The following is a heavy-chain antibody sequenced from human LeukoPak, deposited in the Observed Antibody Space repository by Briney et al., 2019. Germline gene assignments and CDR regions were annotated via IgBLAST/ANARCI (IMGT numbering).Heavy chain of an antibody. CDR2: IYPGDSDT. V-gene: IGHV5-51*01. J-gene: IGHJ4*02. D-gene: IGHD4-23*01. CDR1: GYSFTSYW. Sequence: KVSCKGSGYSFTSYWIGWVRQMPGKGLEWMGIIYPGDSDTRYSPSFQGQVTISVDKSINTAYLQWSSLEASDTAMYYCARFARPGKNSRGFDYWGQGTLVTVSS. CDR3: ARFARPGKNSRGFDY.